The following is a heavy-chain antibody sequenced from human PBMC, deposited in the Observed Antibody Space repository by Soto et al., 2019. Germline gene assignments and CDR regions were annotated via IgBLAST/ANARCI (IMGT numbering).Heavy chain of an antibody. CDR2: TYYRSKWYN. D-gene: IGHD1-1*01. Sequence: SQTLSLTCAISGDSVSSNSTAWSWIRQSPSRGLEWLGRTYYRSKWYNDYAVSVKSRITINPDTSKNQFSLQLNSVTPEDTAVYYCARLKILERRYYYYYGMDVWGQGTTVTSP. CDR3: ARLKILERRYYYYYGMDV. CDR1: GDSVSSNSTA. J-gene: IGHJ6*02. V-gene: IGHV6-1*01.